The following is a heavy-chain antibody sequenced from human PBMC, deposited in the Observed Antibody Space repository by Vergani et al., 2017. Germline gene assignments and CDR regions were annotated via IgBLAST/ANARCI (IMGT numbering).Heavy chain of an antibody. CDR2: ISWNSGSI. CDR3: ARRRYCSSTSCYNGGRAFDI. D-gene: IGHD2-2*02. CDR1: GFTFDDYA. J-gene: IGHJ3*02. Sequence: EVQLVESGGGLVQPGRSLRLSCAASGFTFDDYAMHWVRQAPGKGLEWVSGISWNSGSIGYADSVKGRFTISRDNAKNSLYLQMNSLRAEDTALYYCARRRYCSSTSCYNGGRAFDIWGQGTMVTVSS. V-gene: IGHV3-9*01.